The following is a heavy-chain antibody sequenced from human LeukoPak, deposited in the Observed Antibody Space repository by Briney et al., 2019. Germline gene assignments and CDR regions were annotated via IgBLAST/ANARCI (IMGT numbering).Heavy chain of an antibody. D-gene: IGHD2-2*01. CDR3: AKSGYQLLCLDY. V-gene: IGHV3-30*18. CDR1: GFTFSSYG. J-gene: IGHJ4*02. Sequence: PGGSLRLSCAASGFTFSSYGMHWVRQAPGKGQEWVAVISYDGSNKYYADSVKGRFTISRDNSKNTLYLQMNSLRAEDTAVYYCAKSGYQLLCLDYWGQGTLVTVSS. CDR2: ISYDGSNK.